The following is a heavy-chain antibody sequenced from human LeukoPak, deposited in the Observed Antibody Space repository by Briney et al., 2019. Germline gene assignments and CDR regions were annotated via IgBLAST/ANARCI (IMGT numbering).Heavy chain of an antibody. J-gene: IGHJ4*02. CDR2: ITSRSTT. CDR1: GFTFSSHG. Sequence: GGSLRLSCAASGFTFSSHGMNWVRQAPGKGLEWVSGITSRSTTYYADSVKGRFTISRDNSKNMVWLQINSPTAEDTATYYCAKDGNWARFEDWGQGTLVTVSS. V-gene: IGHV3-23*01. CDR3: AKDGNWARFED. D-gene: IGHD7-27*01.